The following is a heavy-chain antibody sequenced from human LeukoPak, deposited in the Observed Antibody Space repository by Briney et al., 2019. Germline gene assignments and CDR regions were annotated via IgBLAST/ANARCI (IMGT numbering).Heavy chain of an antibody. CDR3: ARVRGRGSSWYGSFDY. CDR1: GYTFTSYY. D-gene: IGHD6-13*01. J-gene: IGHJ4*02. CDR2: INPSGGST. Sequence: GASVKVSCKASGYTFTSYYMHWVRRAPGQGLEWMGIINPSGGSTSYAQKFQGRVTMTRDTSTSTVYMELSSLRSEDTAVYYCARVRGRGSSWYGSFDYWGQGTLVTVSS. V-gene: IGHV1-46*01.